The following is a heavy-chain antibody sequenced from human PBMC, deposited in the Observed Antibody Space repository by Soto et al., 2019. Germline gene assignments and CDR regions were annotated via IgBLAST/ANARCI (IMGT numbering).Heavy chain of an antibody. CDR3: ATHRLAFDY. CDR1: GGSISSYY. Sequence: QVQLQESGPGLVKPSETLSLTCTVSGGSISSYYWSWIRQPPGKGLEWIGYIYYSGSTNYNPSLKIRVTISVDTSKNQFPLKLSSVTAADTAVYYCATHRLAFDYWGQGTLVTVSS. CDR2: IYYSGST. J-gene: IGHJ4*02. V-gene: IGHV4-59*01.